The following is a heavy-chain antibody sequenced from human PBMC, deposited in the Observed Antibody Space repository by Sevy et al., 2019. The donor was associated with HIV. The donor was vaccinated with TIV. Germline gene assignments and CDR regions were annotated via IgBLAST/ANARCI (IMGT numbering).Heavy chain of an antibody. CDR2: ITDSGGGT. J-gene: IGHJ4*02. D-gene: IGHD4-17*01. Sequence: GESLKISCAASGFTFSRYAMSWVRQAPGKGLEWVSAITDSGGGTYYADSVKGRFTISRDNSKNTLYLQMSSLRAEDTAVYYCAREGPYGDSSFDYWGQGTLVTVSS. V-gene: IGHV3-23*01. CDR3: AREGPYGDSSFDY. CDR1: GFTFSRYA.